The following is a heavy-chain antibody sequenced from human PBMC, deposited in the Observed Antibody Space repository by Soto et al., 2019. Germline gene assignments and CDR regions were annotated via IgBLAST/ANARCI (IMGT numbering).Heavy chain of an antibody. CDR2: IYYSGST. J-gene: IGHJ3*02. Sequence: ETLSLTCTVSGGSISSYYWSWIRQPPGKGLEWIGYIYYSGSTNYNPSLKSRVTISVDTSKNQFSLKLSSVTAADTAVYYCARDVGYSSSFSAFDIWGQGTMVTVSS. V-gene: IGHV4-59*01. CDR1: GGSISSYY. CDR3: ARDVGYSSSFSAFDI. D-gene: IGHD6-13*01.